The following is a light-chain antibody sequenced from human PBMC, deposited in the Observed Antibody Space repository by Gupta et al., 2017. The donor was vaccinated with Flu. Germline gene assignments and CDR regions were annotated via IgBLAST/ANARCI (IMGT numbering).Light chain of an antibody. J-gene: IGKJ2*01. Sequence: ATLSVSPGERATLSCWARQSVENKLAWYKQKPGQAPRLLIYGTSTRDTGIQARFSGSGSGKEVTLTISSLQSEDFAGYYCQQYKKWPPYTCGQGTKVEIK. CDR1: QSVENK. CDR2: GTS. CDR3: QQYKKWPPYT. V-gene: IGKV3-15*01.